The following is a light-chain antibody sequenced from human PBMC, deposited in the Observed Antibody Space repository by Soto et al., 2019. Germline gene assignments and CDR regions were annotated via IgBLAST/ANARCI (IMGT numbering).Light chain of an antibody. V-gene: IGLV2-14*01. Sequence: QSVLTQPASVSGSPGQSITISCTGTSSDVGVYNYVSWYQQHPGKAPKLVIYDVTNRPSGVSDRFSGSKSGNTASLTISGLQAEDEADYYCSSYTSSITLMFGGGTKVTVL. J-gene: IGLJ3*02. CDR1: SSDVGVYNY. CDR2: DVT. CDR3: SSYTSSITLM.